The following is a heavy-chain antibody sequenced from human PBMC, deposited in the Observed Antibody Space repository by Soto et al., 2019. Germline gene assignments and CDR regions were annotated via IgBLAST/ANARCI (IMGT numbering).Heavy chain of an antibody. V-gene: IGHV3-33*01. J-gene: IGHJ3*02. Sequence: QLHLVESGGGVVRPGGSVRLSCAASGFTFSNYVMHWARQAPGKGLEWLALIWYDGDKENYADSVKGRFTISRDNSNSTLYLQMNSLRAEDTAVYYCARASWEGNDAFHIWGQGTLLSVSS. CDR1: GFTFSNYV. CDR2: IWYDGDKE. D-gene: IGHD1-26*01. CDR3: ARASWEGNDAFHI.